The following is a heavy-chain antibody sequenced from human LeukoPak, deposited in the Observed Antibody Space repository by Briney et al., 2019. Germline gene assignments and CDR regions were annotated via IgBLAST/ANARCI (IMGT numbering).Heavy chain of an antibody. J-gene: IGHJ4*02. CDR1: GFTFSSYG. CDR2: IYSGGDT. Sequence: GGSLRLSCAASGFTFSSYGMHWVRQAPGKGLEWVSVIYSGGDTFHADSVKGRFILSRDISKNTLYLQMNSLRVDDTAVYYCTRDPDGWGQGTLVTVSS. V-gene: IGHV3-66*01. CDR3: TRDPDG.